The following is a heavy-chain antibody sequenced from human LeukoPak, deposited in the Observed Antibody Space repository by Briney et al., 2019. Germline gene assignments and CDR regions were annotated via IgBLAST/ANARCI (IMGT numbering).Heavy chain of an antibody. D-gene: IGHD5-12*01. CDR1: GFTFSRYA. J-gene: IGHJ4*02. CDR2: ISYDGSNK. Sequence: PGRSLRLSCAASGFTFSRYAFHWVRQAPGKGLEWVAVISYDGSNKYYADSVKGRFTISRDNSKNTLYMQLNRLRAEDTAVYYCARDFQWLRSLDYWGQGTLVTVSS. V-gene: IGHV3-30-3*01. CDR3: ARDFQWLRSLDY.